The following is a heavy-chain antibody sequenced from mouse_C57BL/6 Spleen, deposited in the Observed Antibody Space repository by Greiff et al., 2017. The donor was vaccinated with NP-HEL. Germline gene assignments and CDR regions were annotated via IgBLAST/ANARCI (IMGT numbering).Heavy chain of an antibody. D-gene: IGHD1-1*01. CDR1: GYTFTDYE. V-gene: IGHV1-15*01. CDR3: TRRGGSSYYYYAMDY. Sequence: VQLQQSGAELVRPGASVTLSCKASGYTFTDYEMHWVKQTPVHGLEWIGAIDPETGGTAYNQKFKGKAILTVDKSSSTAYMELRSLTSEDSAVYYCTRRGGSSYYYYAMDYWGQGTAVTVSS. CDR2: IDPETGGT. J-gene: IGHJ4*01.